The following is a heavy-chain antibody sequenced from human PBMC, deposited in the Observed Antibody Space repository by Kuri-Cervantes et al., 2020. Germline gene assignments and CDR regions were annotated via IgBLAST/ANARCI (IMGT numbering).Heavy chain of an antibody. CDR3: ARSVSSGWSLGGWYFDL. D-gene: IGHD6-19*01. J-gene: IGHJ2*01. CDR1: GFTFSSYS. CDR2: ISSSGSTI. V-gene: IGHV3-48*01. Sequence: GESLKISCAASGFTFSSYSMNWVRQAPGKGLEWVSYISSSGSTIYYADSVKGRFTISRDKNSLYLQMNSLRAEDTAVYYCARSVSSGWSLGGWYFDLWGRGTLVTVSS.